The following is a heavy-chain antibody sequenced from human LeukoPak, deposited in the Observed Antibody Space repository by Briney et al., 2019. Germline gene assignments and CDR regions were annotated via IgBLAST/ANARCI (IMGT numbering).Heavy chain of an antibody. Sequence: GGSLRLSCAASGFTFSSYGMHWVRQAPGKGLEWVAVIWYGGSNKYYADSVKGRFTISRDNSKNTLYLQMNSLRAEDTAVYYCARGVKSGSYRGDLDYWGQGTLVTVSS. V-gene: IGHV3-33*08. CDR2: IWYGGSNK. CDR3: ARGVKSGSYRGDLDY. CDR1: GFTFSSYG. D-gene: IGHD1-26*01. J-gene: IGHJ4*02.